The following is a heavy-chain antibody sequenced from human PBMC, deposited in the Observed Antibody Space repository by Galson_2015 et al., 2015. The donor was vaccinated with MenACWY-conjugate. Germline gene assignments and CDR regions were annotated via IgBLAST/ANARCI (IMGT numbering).Heavy chain of an antibody. Sequence: SLRLSCAVSKFIFSIYGFHWVRQAPGKGLEWVAFIRYDGSDKYYADSVRGRFTISRDNSKNTLYLQMNSLRDEDTAVYYCVKDHQGSSSSWGQGTLVTVSS. CDR3: VKDHQGSSSS. CDR1: KFIFSIYG. J-gene: IGHJ5*02. CDR2: IRYDGSDK. V-gene: IGHV3-30*02. D-gene: IGHD6-6*01.